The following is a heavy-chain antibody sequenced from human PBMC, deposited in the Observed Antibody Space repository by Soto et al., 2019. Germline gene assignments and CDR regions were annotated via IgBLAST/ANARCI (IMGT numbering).Heavy chain of an antibody. D-gene: IGHD1-7*01. Sequence: PGGYLRLSCATSGFTFNTYGMAWVRQAPGKGLAWVSAILGTGDRVSYVDSVKGRFTISRDNSKNTLYLQMNSLRADDTAIYYCAKYFNTGTSSTYDSWGQGTLVTVSS. CDR3: AKYFNTGTSSTYDS. J-gene: IGHJ4*02. CDR2: ILGTGDRV. V-gene: IGHV3-23*01. CDR1: GFTFNTYG.